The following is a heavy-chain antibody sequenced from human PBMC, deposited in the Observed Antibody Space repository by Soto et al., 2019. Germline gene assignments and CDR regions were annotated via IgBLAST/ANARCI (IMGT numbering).Heavy chain of an antibody. CDR2: INQDGSET. Sequence: ELQLVESGGSLVQPGGSLSLSCATSGFTFGTSWLPWVRRAPGKGLEWVANINQDGSETNYVESVKGRFTISRDNGQNSVYLQMNSLRVEDTAMYYCARDADWGQGTLVTVSS. CDR3: ARDAD. J-gene: IGHJ4*02. V-gene: IGHV3-7*01. CDR1: GFTFGTSW.